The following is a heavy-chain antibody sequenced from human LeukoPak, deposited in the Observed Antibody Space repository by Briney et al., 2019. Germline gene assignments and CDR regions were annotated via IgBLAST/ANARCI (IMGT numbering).Heavy chain of an antibody. CDR3: ARNVEYCSNGRCYFDS. J-gene: IGHJ4*02. CDR2: IRPDGSDT. Sequence: PGGSLRLSCAASGFTFSAYGIHWVRQAPGKGLEWVALIRPDGSDTYYADSVKGRFTISRDNSRSTLYLQMKSLGAEDTAVYYCARNVEYCSNGRCYFDSWGQGTLVTVSS. CDR1: GFTFSAYG. V-gene: IGHV3-33*01. D-gene: IGHD2-8*01.